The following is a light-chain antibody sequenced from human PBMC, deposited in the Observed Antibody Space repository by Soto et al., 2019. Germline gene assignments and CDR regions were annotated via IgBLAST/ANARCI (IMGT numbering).Light chain of an antibody. CDR2: DNN. CDR1: SSNIGNNY. Sequence: QSVLTQPPSVSAAPGQKVTISCSGSSSNIGNNYESWYQQLPGTAPKLLIYDNNKRPSGIPDRFSGSKSGTSATLGITGLQTGDEADYYCGTWDSSLSVVFGGGTKVTVL. J-gene: IGLJ2*01. CDR3: GTWDSSLSVV. V-gene: IGLV1-51*01.